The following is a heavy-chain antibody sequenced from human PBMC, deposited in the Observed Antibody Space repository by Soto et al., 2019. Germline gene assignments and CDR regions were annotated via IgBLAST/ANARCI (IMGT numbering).Heavy chain of an antibody. V-gene: IGHV3-66*01. CDR3: ARDHCSSTSCPWGAFDI. J-gene: IGHJ3*02. Sequence: EVQLVEPGGGLVQPGGSLRLSCAASGFTVSSNYMSWVRQAPGKGLEWVSVIYSGGSTYYADSVKGRFTISRDNSKNTLYLQMNSLRAEDTAVYYCARDHCSSTSCPWGAFDIWGQGTMVTVSS. D-gene: IGHD2-2*01. CDR1: GFTVSSNY. CDR2: IYSGGST.